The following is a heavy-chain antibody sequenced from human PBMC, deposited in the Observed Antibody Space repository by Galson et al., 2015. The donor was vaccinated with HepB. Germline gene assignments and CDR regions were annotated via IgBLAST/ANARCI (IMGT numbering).Heavy chain of an antibody. CDR1: GYTFSNHA. D-gene: IGHD3-10*01. J-gene: IGHJ5*02. CDR3: ARGGFGENWFDP. CDR2: ITGGNGNT. Sequence: SVKVSCKASGYTFSNHAMHWVRQAPGQRLEWMGWITGGNGNTKYSQKFQGRVTITRDTSATTADMELSSLTSEDTAVYYCARGGFGENWFDPWGQGTLVTVSS. V-gene: IGHV1-3*01.